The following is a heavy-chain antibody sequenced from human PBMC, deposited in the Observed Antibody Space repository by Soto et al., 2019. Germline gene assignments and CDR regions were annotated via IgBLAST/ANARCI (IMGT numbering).Heavy chain of an antibody. Sequence: QLQLQESGPGLVKPSQTLSLACTVSGGSFSSGGYYWSWIRQLPGKGLEWIGYIYYSGITYYNPYLKCRFTLSLDTSKNQFSLKLSSVTAADTAVYYCARATSFSGHHGYWGQGTLVTVSS. CDR2: IYYSGIT. J-gene: IGHJ4*02. CDR3: ARATSFSGHHGY. D-gene: IGHD2-8*02. CDR1: GGSFSSGGYY. V-gene: IGHV4-31*03.